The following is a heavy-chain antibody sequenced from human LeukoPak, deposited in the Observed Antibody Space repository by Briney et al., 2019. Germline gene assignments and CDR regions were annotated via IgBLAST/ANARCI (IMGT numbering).Heavy chain of an antibody. D-gene: IGHD3-3*01. V-gene: IGHV1-69*01. J-gene: IGHJ4*02. CDR1: GGTFSSYA. CDR3: ASLEYYDFWSGYYPY. CDR2: IIPIFGTA. Sequence: HRASVKVSCTASGGTFSSYAISWVRQAPGQGLEWMGGIIPIFGTANYAQKFQGRVTITADESTSTAYMELSSLRSEDTAVYYCASLEYYDFWSGYYPYWGQGTLVTVSS.